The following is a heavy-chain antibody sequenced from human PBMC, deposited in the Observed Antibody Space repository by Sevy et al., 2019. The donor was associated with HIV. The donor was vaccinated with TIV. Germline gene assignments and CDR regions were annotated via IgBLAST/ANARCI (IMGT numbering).Heavy chain of an antibody. CDR2: IYCGGTT. V-gene: IGHV3-53*01. D-gene: IGHD6-13*01. Sequence: GGSLRLSCAASGFTVSNNYMNWVRQAPGKGLEWVSLIYCGGTTHYADSVKGRFTISRDHSKNTLYLQMNSLRAEDTAIYYCARDPPGIAATGGGWGQGTLVTVSS. CDR3: ARDPPGIAATGGG. J-gene: IGHJ4*02. CDR1: GFTVSNNY.